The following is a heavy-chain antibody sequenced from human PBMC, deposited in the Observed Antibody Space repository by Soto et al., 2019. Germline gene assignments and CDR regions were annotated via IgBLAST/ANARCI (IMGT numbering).Heavy chain of an antibody. CDR3: ARLGGDWWELLRYPYGMDV. V-gene: IGHV4-4*02. J-gene: IGHJ6*02. CDR2: IYHSGST. CDR1: GGSISSSNW. Sequence: QVQLQESGPGLVKPSGTLSLTCAVSGGSISSSNWWSWVRQPPGKGLEWIGEIYHSGSTNYNPSLKSRVTISVDKSKNQFSLKLSSVTAADTAVYYCARLGGDWWELLRYPYGMDVWGQGTTVTVSS. D-gene: IGHD1-26*01.